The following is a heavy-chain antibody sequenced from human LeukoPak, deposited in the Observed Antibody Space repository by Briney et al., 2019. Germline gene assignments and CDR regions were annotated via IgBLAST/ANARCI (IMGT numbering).Heavy chain of an antibody. CDR3: ARGTAITAGIDF. CDR2: INPEGAST. D-gene: IGHD6-19*01. V-gene: IGHV3-74*01. CDR1: GFAFSTYS. Sequence: GGSLRLSCTASGFAFSTYSMFWVCQAPGKGLVWVSQINPEGASTTYGDPAKGRFTASRDNAKNALHLQMNSLRVDDTAVYYCARGTAITAGIDFWGQGTLVTVSS. J-gene: IGHJ4*02.